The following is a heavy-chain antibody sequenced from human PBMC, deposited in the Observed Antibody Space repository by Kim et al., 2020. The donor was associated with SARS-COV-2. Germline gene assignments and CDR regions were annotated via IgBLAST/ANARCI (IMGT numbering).Heavy chain of an antibody. CDR3: ARMKVIVVVPAAPYDFWSGSRDYYYNGMDV. Sequence: SETLSLTCAVYGGSFSGYYWSWIRQPPGKGLEWIGEINHSGSTNYNPSLKSRVTISVDTSKNQFSLKLSSVTAADTAVYYCARMKVIVVVPAAPYDFWSGSRDYYYNGMDVWGQGTTVTVSS. V-gene: IGHV4-34*01. CDR1: GGSFSGYY. CDR2: INHSGST. J-gene: IGHJ6*02. D-gene: IGHD2-2*01.